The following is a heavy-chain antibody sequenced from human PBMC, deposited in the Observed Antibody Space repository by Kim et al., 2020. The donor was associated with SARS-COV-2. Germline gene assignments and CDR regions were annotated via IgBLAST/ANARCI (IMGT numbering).Heavy chain of an antibody. D-gene: IGHD3-16*01. CDR1: GFTFSSYE. CDR3: ARVCGAFLKTDAFDI. Sequence: GGSLRLSCAASGFTFSSYEMNWVRQAPGKGLEWVSYISSSGSTIYYADSVKGRFTISRDNAKNSLYLQMNSLRAEDTAVYYCARVCGAFLKTDAFDIWGQGTMVTVSS. CDR2: ISSSGSTI. J-gene: IGHJ3*02. V-gene: IGHV3-48*03.